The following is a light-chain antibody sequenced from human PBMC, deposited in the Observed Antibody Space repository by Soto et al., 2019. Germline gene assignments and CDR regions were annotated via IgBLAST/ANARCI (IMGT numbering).Light chain of an antibody. J-gene: IGLJ1*01. V-gene: IGLV2-14*01. CDR3: ISYTVSRSYV. CDR2: SVS. CDR1: NTDVGGYNY. Sequence: QSVLTQPASVSGSPGQSITVSCTGTNTDVGGYNYVSWYQQFTGKSPKLMIYSVSNRPSGVSNRFPGSKSGNTASLTISGLQAEDEADYYCISYTVSRSYVFGSGTKVTVL.